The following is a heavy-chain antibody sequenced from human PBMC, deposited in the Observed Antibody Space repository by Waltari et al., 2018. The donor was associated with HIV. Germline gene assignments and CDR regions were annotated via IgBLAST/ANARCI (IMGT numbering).Heavy chain of an antibody. Sequence: QVQLQESGPGLVKPSQTLSLTCSVSGGSMRSDNYYWNWVRQPAGKGLEWIGRVDASGSTKYNPSLKSRVTISMDTSKNQFSPRLTSMTAADTAVYYCVREGGGIVFIPWYFDHWGQGALVTVSS. J-gene: IGHJ4*02. D-gene: IGHD3-16*02. V-gene: IGHV4-61*02. CDR2: VDASGST. CDR3: VREGGGIVFIPWYFDH. CDR1: GGSMRSDNYY.